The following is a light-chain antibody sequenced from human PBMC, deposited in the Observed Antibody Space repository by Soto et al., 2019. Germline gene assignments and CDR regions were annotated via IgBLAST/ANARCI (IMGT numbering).Light chain of an antibody. CDR3: QQYNKWPLT. J-gene: IGKJ4*01. CDR1: QSLNGN. Sequence: EIVMTQSPATLSVSQGERATLSCRASQSLNGNLAWYQQKPGQGPRLLIYGASTRATGIPARFSGSGSGTEFTLTISSLQSEDFAVYHCQQYNKWPLTFGGGTKVEIK. CDR2: GAS. V-gene: IGKV3-15*01.